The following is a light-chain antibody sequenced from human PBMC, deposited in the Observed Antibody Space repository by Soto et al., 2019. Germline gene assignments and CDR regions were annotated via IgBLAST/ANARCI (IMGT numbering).Light chain of an antibody. CDR2: DVT. J-gene: IGLJ2*01. CDR3: CSYVHGNMLT. CDR1: SSDVGGYDH. Sequence: QSALTQPPSASGSPGQSVTISCTGTSSDVGGYDHVSWFQQHPGKAPKIMIYDVTKRPSGVPDRFSGSKSGNTASLTVSGLQADDEGDYYCCSYVHGNMLTFGGGTKLTVL. V-gene: IGLV2-8*01.